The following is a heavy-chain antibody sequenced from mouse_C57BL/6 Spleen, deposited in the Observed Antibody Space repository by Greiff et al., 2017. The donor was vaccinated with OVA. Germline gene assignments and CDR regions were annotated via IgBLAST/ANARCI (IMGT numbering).Heavy chain of an antibody. D-gene: IGHD1-1*01. J-gene: IGHJ2*01. CDR3: ALITTVVATDFDY. Sequence: QVQLQQPGAELVMPGASVKLSCKASGYTFTSYWMHWVKQRPGQGLEWIGEIDPSDSYTNYNQKFKGKATLTVDTSSSTAYMQLSSLTSEDSAVYYCALITTVVATDFDYWGQGTTLTVSS. V-gene: IGHV1-69*01. CDR1: GYTFTSYW. CDR2: IDPSDSYT.